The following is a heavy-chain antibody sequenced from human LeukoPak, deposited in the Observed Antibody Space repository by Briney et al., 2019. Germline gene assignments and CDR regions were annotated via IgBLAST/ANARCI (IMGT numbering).Heavy chain of an antibody. CDR2: FDPEDGET. V-gene: IGHV1-24*01. CDR1: GYTLTELS. J-gene: IGHJ1*01. Sequence: ASVKVSCKVSGYTLTELSMHWMRQAPGKGLEWMGGFDPEDGETIYAQKFQGRVTMTEDTSTDTAYMELSSLRSEDTAVYYCATGIAVAGTGYFQHWGQGTLVTVSS. CDR3: ATGIAVAGTGYFQH. D-gene: IGHD6-19*01.